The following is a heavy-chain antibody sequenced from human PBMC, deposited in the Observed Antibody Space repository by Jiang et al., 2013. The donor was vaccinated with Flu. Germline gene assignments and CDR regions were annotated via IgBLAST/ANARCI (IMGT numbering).Heavy chain of an antibody. V-gene: IGHV2-5*01. CDR3: AHSLYSGYGVSFDY. J-gene: IGHJ4*02. CDR2: IYWNDDK. Sequence: PTQTLTLTCTFSGFSLSTSGVGVGWIRQPPGKALEWLALIYWNDDKRYSPSLKSRLTITKDTSKNQVVLTMTNMDPVDTATYYCAHSLYSGYGVSFDYWGQGTLVTVSS. D-gene: IGHD5-12*01. CDR1: GFSLSTSGVG.